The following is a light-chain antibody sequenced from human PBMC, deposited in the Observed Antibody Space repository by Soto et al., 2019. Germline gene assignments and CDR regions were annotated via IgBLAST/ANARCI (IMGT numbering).Light chain of an antibody. Sequence: EIVLTQSPGTLSLSPGERASLSCRASQSVNSNYLAWYQQKPGQAPRLLIHDASSRATGIPDRFSGSGSGTDFALTINRLEPEDFAVYYCQQHFGSPFTFGPGTKVDIK. CDR1: QSVNSNY. CDR2: DAS. J-gene: IGKJ3*01. V-gene: IGKV3-20*01. CDR3: QQHFGSPFT.